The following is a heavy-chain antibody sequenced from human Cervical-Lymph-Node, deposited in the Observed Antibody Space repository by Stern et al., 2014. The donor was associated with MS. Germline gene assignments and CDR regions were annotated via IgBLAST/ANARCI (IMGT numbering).Heavy chain of an antibody. J-gene: IGHJ6*02. V-gene: IGHV3-33*01. Sequence: QVQLVQSGGGVVQPGRSLRLSCVTSGFTFSAYAFHWVRQTPGKGLEWVGIIWYDGRNIYYGDSVKGRFTISRDNSRNTVYLQMTSLRADDTAVYYCARELKLQDYFYHGMDVWGQGTTVTVS. CDR3: ARELKLQDYFYHGMDV. CDR1: GFTFSAYA. D-gene: IGHD2-15*01. CDR2: IWYDGRNI.